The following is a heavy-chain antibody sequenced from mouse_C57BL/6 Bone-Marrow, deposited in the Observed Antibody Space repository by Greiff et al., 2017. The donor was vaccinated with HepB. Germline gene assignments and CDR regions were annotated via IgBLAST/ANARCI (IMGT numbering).Heavy chain of an antibody. V-gene: IGHV5-4*03. CDR2: ISDGGSYT. Sequence: EVKLVESGGGLVKPGGSLKLSCAASGFTFSSYAMSWVRQTPEKRLEWVATISDGGSYTYYPDNVKGRFTISRDNAKNNLYLQMSHLKSEDTAMYYCARRGRGFAYWGQGTLVTVSA. CDR3: ARRGRGFAY. J-gene: IGHJ3*01. D-gene: IGHD3-3*01. CDR1: GFTFSSYA.